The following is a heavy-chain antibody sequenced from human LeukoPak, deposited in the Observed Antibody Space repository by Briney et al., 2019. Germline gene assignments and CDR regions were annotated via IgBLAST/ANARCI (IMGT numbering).Heavy chain of an antibody. CDR3: AKSSDYYNSFDY. D-gene: IGHD3-22*01. V-gene: IGHV3-23*01. Sequence: GGSLRLSCPASGFTFSNYAMNWVRQAPGKGLEWVSTISGSGGSTYYANSVKGRFTISRDNSKNTLYLRMNSLRAEDTAVYYCAKSSDYYNSFDYWGQGTLVTVSS. J-gene: IGHJ4*02. CDR2: ISGSGGST. CDR1: GFTFSNYA.